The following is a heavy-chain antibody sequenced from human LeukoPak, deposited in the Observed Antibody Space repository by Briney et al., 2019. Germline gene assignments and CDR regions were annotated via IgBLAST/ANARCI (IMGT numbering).Heavy chain of an antibody. Sequence: ASVKVSCKASGYTFTGYYMHWVRQAPGQGLEWMGWINPNSGGTNYAQKFQGRVTMTRDTSISTAYMELSRLRSDDTAVYYCARDRIAALNWFDPWGQGTLVTVSS. D-gene: IGHD6-13*01. J-gene: IGHJ5*02. CDR2: INPNSGGT. V-gene: IGHV1-2*02. CDR1: GYTFTGYY. CDR3: ARDRIAALNWFDP.